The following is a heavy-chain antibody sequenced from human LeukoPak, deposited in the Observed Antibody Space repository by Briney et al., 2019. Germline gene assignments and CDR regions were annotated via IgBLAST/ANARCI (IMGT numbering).Heavy chain of an antibody. CDR3: ARDCSGGSCYYSY. CDR2: IIPIFDTA. CDR1: EGTFSSYA. D-gene: IGHD2-15*01. Sequence: KVSCKDSEGTFSSYAISWVRQAPGQGLEWMGGIIPIFDTANYAQKFQGRVTITADKSTSTAYMELSSLRSEDTAVYYCARDCSGGSCYYSYWGQGTLVTVSS. J-gene: IGHJ4*02. V-gene: IGHV1-69*06.